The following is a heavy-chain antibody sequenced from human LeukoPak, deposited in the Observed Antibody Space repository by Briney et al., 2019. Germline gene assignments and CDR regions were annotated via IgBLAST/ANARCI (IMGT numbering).Heavy chain of an antibody. J-gene: IGHJ3*02. Sequence: PGGSLRLSCAASGFTFSSYWIHWVRHATGKGLAWVSRIDNDGSDTICADSVKGRFTLSRDNAKNTVYLQMNSLRAEDTAVYYCARGGFHHGFDIWGQGTMVTVS. CDR3: ARGGFHHGFDI. V-gene: IGHV3-74*01. CDR2: IDNDGSDT. CDR1: GFTFSSYW. D-gene: IGHD1-14*01.